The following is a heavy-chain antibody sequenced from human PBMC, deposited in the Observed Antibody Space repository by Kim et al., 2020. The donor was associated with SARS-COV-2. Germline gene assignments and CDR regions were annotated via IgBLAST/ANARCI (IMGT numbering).Heavy chain of an antibody. CDR3: ARATPWYYYGSGSYYQYWYFDL. V-gene: IGHV4-59*01. D-gene: IGHD3-10*01. Sequence: SETLSLTCTVSGGSISSYYWSWIRQPPGKGLEWIGYIYYSGSTNYNPSLKSRVTISVDTSKNQFSLKLSSVTAADTAVYYCARATPWYYYGSGSYYQYWYFDLWGRGTLVTVSS. J-gene: IGHJ2*01. CDR2: IYYSGST. CDR1: GGSISSYY.